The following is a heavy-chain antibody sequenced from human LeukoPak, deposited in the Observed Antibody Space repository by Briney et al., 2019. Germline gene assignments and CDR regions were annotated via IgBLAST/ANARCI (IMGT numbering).Heavy chain of an antibody. CDR2: VYYGRSP. D-gene: IGHD6-25*01. J-gene: IGHJ4*02. CDR3: ARSSGTGTFSY. V-gene: IGHV4-39*02. CDR1: GDSISRSTYY. Sequence: SETLSLTCTVSGDSISRSTYYWAWIRRPPGTGLEWIGSVYYGRSPYFNPSLESRATISVDTSKNHFSLKMSSVTAADTAVYYCARSSGTGTFSYWGQGTLVTVSS.